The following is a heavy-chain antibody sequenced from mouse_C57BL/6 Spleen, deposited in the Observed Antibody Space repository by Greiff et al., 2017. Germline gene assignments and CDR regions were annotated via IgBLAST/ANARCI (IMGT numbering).Heavy chain of an antibody. D-gene: IGHD1-1*01. CDR1: GYTFTSYW. Sequence: QVQLHQPGAELVKPGASVKLSCKASGYTFTSYWMHWVKQRPGQGLEWIGMIHPNSGSTNYNEKFKSKATLTVDKSSSTAYMQLSSLTSEDSAVYYCAGPLYYYGSSPFAYWGQGTLVTVSA. CDR3: AGPLYYYGSSPFAY. CDR2: IHPNSGST. V-gene: IGHV1-64*01. J-gene: IGHJ3*01.